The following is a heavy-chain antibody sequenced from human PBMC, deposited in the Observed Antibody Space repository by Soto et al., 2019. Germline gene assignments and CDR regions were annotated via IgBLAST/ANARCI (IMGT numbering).Heavy chain of an antibody. CDR2: INSDGSST. CDR1: GFTFSSYW. D-gene: IGHD2-15*01. CDR3: VRTSLVVAAATREDY. V-gene: IGHV3-74*01. Sequence: EVQLVESGGGLVQPGGSLRLSCAASGFTFSSYWMHWVRQAPGKGLVWVSRINSDGSSTSYADSVKGRFTISRDNAKNTLYLQMTRLRAEDTAVYYCVRTSLVVAAATREDYWGQGTLVTVSS. J-gene: IGHJ4*02.